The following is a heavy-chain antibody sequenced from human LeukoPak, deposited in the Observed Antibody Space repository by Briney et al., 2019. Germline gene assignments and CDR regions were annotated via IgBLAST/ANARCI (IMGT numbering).Heavy chain of an antibody. Sequence: SGPALVKPTQTLTLTCTFSGFSLSTTGMCVSWIRQPPGKALEWLARIDWDDDKFYSTSLKTRLTVSKDTSKNQVVLTVTNMDPVDTATYYCARKIAVAAPFDYWGQGTLVTGSS. J-gene: IGHJ4*02. CDR3: ARKIAVAAPFDY. V-gene: IGHV2-70*17. CDR1: GFSLSTTGMC. D-gene: IGHD6-19*01. CDR2: IDWDDDK.